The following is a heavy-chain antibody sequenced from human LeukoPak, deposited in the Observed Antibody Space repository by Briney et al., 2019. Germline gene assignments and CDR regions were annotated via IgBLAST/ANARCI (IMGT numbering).Heavy chain of an antibody. CDR3: ARSDYDFWSGYYSNWFDP. CDR1: GGSFSGYY. CDR2: IYYSGST. D-gene: IGHD3-3*01. J-gene: IGHJ5*02. V-gene: IGHV4-31*11. Sequence: SETPSLTCAVYGGSFSGYYWSWIRQHPGKGLEWIGYIYYSGSTYYNPSLKSRVTISVDTSKNQFSLKLSSVTAADTAVYYCARSDYDFWSGYYSNWFDPWGQGTLVTVSS.